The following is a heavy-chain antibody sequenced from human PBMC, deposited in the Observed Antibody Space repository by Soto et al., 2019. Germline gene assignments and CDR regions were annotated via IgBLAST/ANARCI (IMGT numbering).Heavy chain of an antibody. CDR3: AKDHDSSGYYYPLPFDY. V-gene: IGHV3-23*01. Sequence: LRLSCAAPGFTFSSYAMSWVRQAPGKGLEWVSAISGSGGSTYYADSVKGRFTISRDNSKNTLYLQMNSLRAEDTAVYYCAKDHDSSGYYYPLPFDYWGQGTLVTVSS. D-gene: IGHD3-22*01. CDR2: ISGSGGST. CDR1: GFTFSSYA. J-gene: IGHJ4*02.